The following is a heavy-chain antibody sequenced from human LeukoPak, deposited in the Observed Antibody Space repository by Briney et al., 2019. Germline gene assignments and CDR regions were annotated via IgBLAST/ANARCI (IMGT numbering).Heavy chain of an antibody. D-gene: IGHD4-17*01. CDR1: GYTFTGYY. V-gene: IGHV1-18*04. CDR2: ISAYNGNT. J-gene: IGHJ3*02. CDR3: ARDPDYGDYEGSFDAFDI. Sequence: ASVKVSCKASGYTFTGYYIHWVRQAPGQGLEWMGWISAYNGNTNYAQKLQGRVTMTTDTSTSTAYMELRSLRSDDTAVYYCARDPDYGDYEGSFDAFDIWGQGTMVTVSS.